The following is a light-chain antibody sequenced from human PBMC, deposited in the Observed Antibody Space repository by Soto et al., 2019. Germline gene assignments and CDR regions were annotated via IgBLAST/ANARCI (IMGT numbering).Light chain of an antibody. J-gene: IGLJ1*01. CDR3: AAWDDNLSGPDV. CDR1: SSNIGSNY. Sequence: QSVLTQPPSASGTPGQRVTISCSGSSSNIGSNYVYWYQQLPGTAPKLLIYRNNQRPSGVPDRFSGSKSGTSASLAISGLRSEDEADYYCAAWDDNLSGPDVFGTGTKVKVL. V-gene: IGLV1-47*01. CDR2: RNN.